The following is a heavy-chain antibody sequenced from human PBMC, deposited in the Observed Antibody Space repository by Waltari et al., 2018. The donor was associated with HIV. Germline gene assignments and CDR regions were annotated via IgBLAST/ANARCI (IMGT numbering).Heavy chain of an antibody. Sequence: QAQLVQSGTEVKKPGASVKVACKASAYPVTAYYIHWVRRAPGQGLEWMGWINPNTVRTYFKQNFQGRVSMTRDTSITTAFMELSSLTYDDTAVYYCATGEGGNTLLDRWGQGTLVAVSS. J-gene: IGHJ5*02. CDR2: INPNTVRT. CDR3: ATGEGGNTLLDR. D-gene: IGHD2-15*01. V-gene: IGHV1-2*02. CDR1: AYPVTAYY.